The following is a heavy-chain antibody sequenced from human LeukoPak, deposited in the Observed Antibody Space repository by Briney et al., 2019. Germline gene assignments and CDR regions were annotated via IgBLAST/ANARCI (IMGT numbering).Heavy chain of an antibody. CDR3: ARAETYGGNGV. J-gene: IGHJ4*02. CDR2: ISGSGGRT. D-gene: IGHD4-23*01. V-gene: IGHV3-23*01. CDR1: GFTFSSYG. Sequence: PGGTLRLSCAASGFTFSSYGMSWVRQAPGKGLEWVSVISGSGGRTNYADSVKGRFTISRDNAKNSLSLQMNSLRAEDTAVYYCARAETYGGNGVWGQGTLVTVSS.